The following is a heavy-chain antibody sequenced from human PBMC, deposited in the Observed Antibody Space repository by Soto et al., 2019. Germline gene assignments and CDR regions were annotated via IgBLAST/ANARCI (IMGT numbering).Heavy chain of an antibody. Sequence: QVQLQESGPGLVKPSQTLSLTCTVSGDSVSSSSYYWRWIRQHPGKGLEWIGYIHHGGTTYSNTSRKSRITLSVDTSKNQCSLRLSSVTAADSAVYYCASGLGYKAWGQGTLVTVSS. V-gene: IGHV4-31*03. D-gene: IGHD5-12*01. CDR3: ASGLGYKA. J-gene: IGHJ5*02. CDR1: GDSVSSSSYY. CDR2: IHHGGTT.